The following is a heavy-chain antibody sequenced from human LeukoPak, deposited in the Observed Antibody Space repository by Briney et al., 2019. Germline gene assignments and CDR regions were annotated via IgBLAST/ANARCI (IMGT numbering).Heavy chain of an antibody. J-gene: IGHJ4*02. CDR1: GYTFTAYY. D-gene: IGHD2-8*01. V-gene: IGHV1-2*02. Sequence: GASVKVSCKTSGYTFTAYYMYWLRQAPGQGLECMGWIYPNSGATGYAQNFQGRVTMTRDTSVSTIYMELSRLRSDDTAVYYCARDGVSTTPGFDYWGQGTLVTVSS. CDR3: ARDGVSTTPGFDY. CDR2: IYPNSGAT.